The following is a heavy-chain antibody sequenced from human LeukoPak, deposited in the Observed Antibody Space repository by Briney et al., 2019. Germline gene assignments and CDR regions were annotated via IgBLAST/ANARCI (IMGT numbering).Heavy chain of an antibody. D-gene: IGHD7-27*01. CDR3: VRGGVGNFFDY. CDR1: SYTFNTYG. CDR2: IGGYNGNT. J-gene: IGHJ4*02. V-gene: IGHV1-18*01. Sequence: GASVKVSCKASSYTFNTYGITWVRQAPGQGLEWMGWIGGYNGNTNYAQKFQGRVPMTTDTSTSTAYMELGSLNSDDTAVYYCVRGGVGNFFDYWGQGTLVTVSS.